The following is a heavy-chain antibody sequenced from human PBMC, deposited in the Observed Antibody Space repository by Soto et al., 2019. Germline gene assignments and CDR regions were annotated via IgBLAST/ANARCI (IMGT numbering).Heavy chain of an antibody. Sequence: SETLSLTCTVSGGSVTSGSYYWSRIRQPPGKGLEWIGYIFYSGTTNQNPSLQSRVTISVDTSKNQFSLKLSSVTAADTAVYYCARNGGYENWFDPWGQGILVTVSS. D-gene: IGHD1-1*01. J-gene: IGHJ5*02. CDR1: GGSVTSGSYY. CDR2: IFYSGTT. CDR3: ARNGGYENWFDP. V-gene: IGHV4-61*01.